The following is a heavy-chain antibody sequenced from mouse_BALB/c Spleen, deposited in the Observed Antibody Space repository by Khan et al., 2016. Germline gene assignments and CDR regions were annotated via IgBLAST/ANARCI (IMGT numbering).Heavy chain of an antibody. D-gene: IGHD1-1*01. CDR1: GYTFTNYG. CDR3: AEDYYGSNWFAY. J-gene: IGHJ3*01. CDR2: INTNTGEP. Sequence: QIQLVQSGPELKKPGETVKISCKASGYTFTNYGMNWVKQAPGKGLKWMGWINTNTGEPTYAEEFKGRFAFSLETSARTAYLQINNLKNEDTATEFCAEDYYGSNWFAYWGQGTLVTVSA. V-gene: IGHV9-3*02.